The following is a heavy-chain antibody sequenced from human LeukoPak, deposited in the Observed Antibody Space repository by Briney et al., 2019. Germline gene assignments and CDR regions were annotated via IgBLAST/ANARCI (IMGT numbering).Heavy chain of an antibody. CDR2: ISSSSYI. Sequence: GGSLRLSCAASGFTFSSYSMNWVRQAPGKGLEWVSSISSSSYIYYADSVKGRFTIFRDNVKKSLYLQMNSLRAEDTAMYYCAKSQDPDDYAPGDYWGQGTLVTVSS. V-gene: IGHV3-21*01. CDR3: AKSQDPDDYAPGDY. J-gene: IGHJ4*02. D-gene: IGHD3-16*01. CDR1: GFTFSSYS.